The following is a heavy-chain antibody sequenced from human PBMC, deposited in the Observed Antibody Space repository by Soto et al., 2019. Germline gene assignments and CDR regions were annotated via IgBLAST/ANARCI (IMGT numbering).Heavy chain of an antibody. J-gene: IGHJ4*02. Sequence: ASLKVACMASGYTFTTYYMHWVRQAPGQGLEWMGIISPDGGRTSYAQKFQGRVTMTRDTSTSTVYMELSSLRSEDTAVHYCATRDPGHYWGQGTLVTVSS. CDR3: ATRDPGHY. V-gene: IGHV1-46*01. CDR2: ISPDGGRT. CDR1: GYTFTTYY.